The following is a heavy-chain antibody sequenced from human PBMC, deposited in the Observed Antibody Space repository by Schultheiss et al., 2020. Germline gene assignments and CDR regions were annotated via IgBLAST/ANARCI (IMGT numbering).Heavy chain of an antibody. D-gene: IGHD3-22*01. V-gene: IGHV4-34*01. CDR3: AGIGAYDSSGYVDY. Sequence: SQSLSLTCAVYGGSFSGYYWSWIRQPPGKGLEWIGEINHSGSTYYNPSLKSRVTISVDTSKNQFSLKLSSVTAADTAVYYCAGIGAYDSSGYVDYWGQGTLVNVS. J-gene: IGHJ4*02. CDR1: GGSFSGYY. CDR2: INHSGST.